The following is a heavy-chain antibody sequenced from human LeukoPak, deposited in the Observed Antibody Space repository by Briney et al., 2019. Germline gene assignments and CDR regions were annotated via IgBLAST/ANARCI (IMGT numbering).Heavy chain of an antibody. Sequence: SETLSLTCTVPGDSINSLDLWSWVRLPPGKGLEWIGSIYDSGSTYYNPSLKSRVTISVDTSKNQFSLKLNSVTAADTAVYYCARHYGPWGQGTLVTVSS. CDR2: IYDSGST. V-gene: IGHV4-39*01. D-gene: IGHD3-10*01. J-gene: IGHJ5*02. CDR1: GDSINSLDL. CDR3: ARHYGP.